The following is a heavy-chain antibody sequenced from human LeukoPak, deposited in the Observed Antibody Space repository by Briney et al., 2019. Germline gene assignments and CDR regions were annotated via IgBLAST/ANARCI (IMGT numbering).Heavy chain of an antibody. CDR2: IYYSGST. V-gene: IGHV4-39*01. J-gene: IGHJ4*02. Sequence: SETLSLTCTVSGGSIGSSSYYWGWIRQPPGKGLEWIGSIYYSGSTYYNPSLKSRVTISVDTSKNQFSLKLSSVTAADTAVYYCARQELRYFDWLPPDYWGQGTLVTVSS. CDR3: ARQELRYFDWLPPDY. D-gene: IGHD3-9*01. CDR1: GGSIGSSSYY.